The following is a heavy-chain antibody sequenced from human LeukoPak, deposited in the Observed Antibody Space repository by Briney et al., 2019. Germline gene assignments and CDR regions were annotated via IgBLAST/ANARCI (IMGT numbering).Heavy chain of an antibody. V-gene: IGHV1-46*01. CDR3: AREPPRAYSFDF. Sequence: ASVKVSCKTSGYTFTTYHIHWVRQAPGQGPEWMGAIYSGNGGTNYAQMFRGRITMTGDTSTSAVYKELSSLSSADTAVYFCAREPPRAYSFDFWGQGTLVTVSS. CDR1: GYTFTTYH. J-gene: IGHJ4*02. D-gene: IGHD2-21*01. CDR2: IYSGNGGT.